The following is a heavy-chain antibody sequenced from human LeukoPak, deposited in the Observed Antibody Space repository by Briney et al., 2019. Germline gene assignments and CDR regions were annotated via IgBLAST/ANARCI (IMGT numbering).Heavy chain of an antibody. CDR3: ARLFQDFWSGYYTPYYYYYMDV. CDR2: IYTSGST. J-gene: IGHJ6*03. CDR1: GGSISSYY. V-gene: IGHV4-4*09. Sequence: SETLSLTCTVSGGSISSYYWSWIRQPPGKGLEWIGYIYTSGSTNYNPSLKSRVTISVDTSKNQFSLKLSSVTAADTAVYYCARLFQDFWSGYYTPYYYYYMDVWGKGTTVTVSS. D-gene: IGHD3-3*01.